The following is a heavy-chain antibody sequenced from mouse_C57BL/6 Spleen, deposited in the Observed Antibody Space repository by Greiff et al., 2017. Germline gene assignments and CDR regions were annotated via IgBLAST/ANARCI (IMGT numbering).Heavy chain of an antibody. CDR3: ARSLLSLRGGAY. J-gene: IGHJ3*01. CDR2: INPYNGDT. CDR1: GYSFTGYF. Sequence: EVKLMESGPELVKPGDSVKISCKASGYSFTGYFMNWVMQSHGKSLEWIGRINPYNGDTFYNQKFKGKATLTVDKSSSTAHMELRSLTSEDSAVYYCARSLLSLRGGAYWGQGTLVTVSA. V-gene: IGHV1-20*01. D-gene: IGHD1-1*01.